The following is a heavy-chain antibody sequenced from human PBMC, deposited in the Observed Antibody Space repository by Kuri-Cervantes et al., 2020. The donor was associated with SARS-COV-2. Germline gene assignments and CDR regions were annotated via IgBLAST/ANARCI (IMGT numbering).Heavy chain of an antibody. CDR3: ASGGFGVVPRFDY. V-gene: IGHV3-20*04. CDR2: INWNGGST. J-gene: IGHJ4*02. D-gene: IGHD3-3*01. Sequence: GGSLRLSCAASGFTFDDYGMSWVRQAPGKGLEWVSGINWNGGSTGYADSVKGRFTISRDNAKNSLHLQMNSLRVEDTAVYYCASGGFGVVPRFDYWGQGTLVTVSS. CDR1: GFTFDDYG.